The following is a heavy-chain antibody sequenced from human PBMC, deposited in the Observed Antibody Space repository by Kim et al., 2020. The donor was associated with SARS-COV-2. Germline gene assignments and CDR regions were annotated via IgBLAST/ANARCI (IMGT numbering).Heavy chain of an antibody. J-gene: IGHJ3*02. D-gene: IGHD3-10*02. CDR3: ANLLDNYVDAFDI. CDR1: GFTFGDYA. V-gene: IGHV3-9*01. CDR2: ISWNSGSI. Sequence: GGSLRLSCAASGFTFGDYAMHWVRQAPGKGLEWVSGISWNSGSIGYADSVKGRFTISRDNAKNSLYLQMNSLRAEDTALYYCANLLDNYVDAFDIWGQGTMVTVSS.